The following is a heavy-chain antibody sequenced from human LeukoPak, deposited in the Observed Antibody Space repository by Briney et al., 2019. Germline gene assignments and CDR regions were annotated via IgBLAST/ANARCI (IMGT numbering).Heavy chain of an antibody. CDR1: GYTFTSYD. CDR3: ARAPPPYYDILTGDYFPRTMDY. J-gene: IGHJ4*02. CDR2: MNPNSGNT. V-gene: IGHV1-8*01. Sequence: ASVKVSCKASGYTFTSYDINWVRQAPGQGLEWMGWMNPNSGNTGYAQKFQGRVTMTRNTSISTAYMELSSLRSEDTAVYYCARAPPPYYDILTGDYFPRTMDYWGQGTLVTVSS. D-gene: IGHD3-9*01.